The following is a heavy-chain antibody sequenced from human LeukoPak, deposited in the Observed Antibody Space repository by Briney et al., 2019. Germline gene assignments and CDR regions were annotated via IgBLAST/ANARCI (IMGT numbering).Heavy chain of an antibody. CDR1: GFTFSSYA. CDR2: ISSGSGTT. Sequence: PGGSLRLSCAASGFTFSSYAMTWVRRAPGKGLEWVSYISSGSGTTYYADSVKGRFTISRDNAENSLYLQMNSLRAEDTAVYYCASEEGRYYGMGVWGQGTTVTVSS. V-gene: IGHV3-48*01. CDR3: ASEEGRYYGMGV. J-gene: IGHJ6*02.